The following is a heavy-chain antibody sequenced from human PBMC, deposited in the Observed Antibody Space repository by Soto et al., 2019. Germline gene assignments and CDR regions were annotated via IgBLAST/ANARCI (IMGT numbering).Heavy chain of an antibody. CDR1: GFTFTRYS. J-gene: IGHJ4*02. V-gene: IGHV3-21*06. CDR3: ARESEDLTSNFDY. CDR2: ISSTTNYI. Sequence: GGSLRLSCAASGFTFTRYSMNWVRQAPGQGLEWVSSISSTTNYIYYGDSMKGRFTLSRDNAKNSLYLEMNSLRAEDTAVYYCARESEDLTSNFDYWGQGTLVTVSS.